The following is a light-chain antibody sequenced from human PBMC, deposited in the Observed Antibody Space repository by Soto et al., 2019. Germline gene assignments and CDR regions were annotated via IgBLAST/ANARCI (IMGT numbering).Light chain of an antibody. Sequence: QSVLTQPPSMSAAPGQKVTISCSGSSSNIGNNYASWYQQVPGTAPKLLIYENVKRPSGVPDRFSGSKSGTSATLDITGLQTGDEADYYCATWDTSLSAEVFGGGTKVTVL. J-gene: IGLJ3*02. CDR1: SSNIGNNY. V-gene: IGLV1-51*02. CDR2: ENV. CDR3: ATWDTSLSAEV.